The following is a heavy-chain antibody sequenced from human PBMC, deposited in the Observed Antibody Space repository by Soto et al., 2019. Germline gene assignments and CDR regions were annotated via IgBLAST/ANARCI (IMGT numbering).Heavy chain of an antibody. D-gene: IGHD6-19*01. CDR1: GFTFSSYA. CDR2: ISYDGSNK. J-gene: IGHJ3*02. Sequence: GGSLRLSCAASGFTFSSYAMHWVRQAPGKGLEWVAVISYDGSNKYYADSVKGRFTISRDNSKNTLYLQMNSLRAEDTAVYYCARDHSSGWARAFDIWGQGTMVTVSS. CDR3: ARDHSSGWARAFDI. V-gene: IGHV3-30-3*01.